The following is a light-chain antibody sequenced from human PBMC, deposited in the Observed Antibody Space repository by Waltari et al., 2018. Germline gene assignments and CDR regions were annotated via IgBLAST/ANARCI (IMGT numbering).Light chain of an antibody. J-gene: IGKJ1*01. CDR1: QSVGGT. CDR3: QHYVRLPAT. V-gene: IGKV3-20*01. CDR2: RES. Sequence: EIVLTQSPGTLSLSPGETATLSCRASQSVGGTLAWYQEKPGQAPRLLIYRESSRATGIPERFSGSGSGTDFSLTISRLEPEDFAVYYCQHYVRLPATFGQGTRVEIK.